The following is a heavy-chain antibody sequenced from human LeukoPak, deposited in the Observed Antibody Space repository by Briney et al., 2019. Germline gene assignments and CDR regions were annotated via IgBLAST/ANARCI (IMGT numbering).Heavy chain of an antibody. V-gene: IGHV3-48*01. CDR1: RFTFSNYS. CDR2: ISSSSSTI. CDR3: ARDFDYDFWSGYSVTPSMGYFDY. D-gene: IGHD3-3*01. Sequence: GGSLRLSCAASRFTFSNYSMNWVRQAPGKGLEWVSYISSSSSTIYYADSVKGRFTISRDNAKNSLYLQMNSLRAEDTAVYYCARDFDYDFWSGYSVTPSMGYFDYWGQGTLVTVSS. J-gene: IGHJ4*02.